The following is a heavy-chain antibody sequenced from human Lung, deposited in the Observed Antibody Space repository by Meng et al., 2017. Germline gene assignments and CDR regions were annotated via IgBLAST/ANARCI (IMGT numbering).Heavy chain of an antibody. D-gene: IGHD2-15*01. CDR2: ISGYNGNT. J-gene: IGHJ4*02. CDR3: ARAEEEYCSGGSCPNFDF. CDR1: GYIFTRYG. V-gene: IGHV1-18*01. Sequence: QVQLVQSGGEVKKPGASVKVSCKASGYIFTRYGITWVRQAPGQGLEWMGWISGYNGNTNYAQKLQGRVTMITDTSTSTAYMELRSLRSDDTAVYYCARAEEEYCSGGSCPNFDFWGQGTLVTVSS.